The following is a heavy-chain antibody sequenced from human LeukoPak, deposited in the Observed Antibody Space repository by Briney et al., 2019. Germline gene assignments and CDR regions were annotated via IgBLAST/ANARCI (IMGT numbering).Heavy chain of an antibody. D-gene: IGHD3-10*01. CDR2: ITGDETTI. V-gene: IGHV3-48*03. J-gene: IGHJ4*02. CDR1: GFTFSSYE. Sequence: PGGSLRLSCAASGFTFSSYEMNWVRQAPGKWLEWVSYITGDETTIYYADSVKGRFTISRDNAKNSLYLQMSSLRAEDTAVYYCARDLYYNSGFDYWGQGTLVTVSS. CDR3: ARDLYYNSGFDY.